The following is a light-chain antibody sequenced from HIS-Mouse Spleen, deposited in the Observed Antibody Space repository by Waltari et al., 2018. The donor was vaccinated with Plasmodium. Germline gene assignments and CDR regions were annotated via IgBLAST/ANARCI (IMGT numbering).Light chain of an antibody. Sequence: SYELTQPPSVSVSPGQTARITCSGDALPKKYAYWYQQKSGQAPVLVIYEDSKRPSGIRERFSCSSSGTMATLTISGAQVEDEADYYCYSTDSSGNHRVFGGGTKLTVL. CDR3: YSTDSSGNHRV. V-gene: IGLV3-10*01. J-gene: IGLJ3*02. CDR1: ALPKKY. CDR2: EDS.